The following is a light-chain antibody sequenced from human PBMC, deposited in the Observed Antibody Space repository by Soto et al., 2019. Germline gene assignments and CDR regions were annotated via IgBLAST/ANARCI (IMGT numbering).Light chain of an antibody. Sequence: TQSPSSLSAPAGDRVTISCRASQGISSYLAWYQQKPGQAPRLLIYGASSRATGIPDRFSGSGSGTDFTLTISRLEPEDFAVYYCQQYGSSLWTFGQGTKVDI. V-gene: IGKV3-20*01. CDR3: QQYGSSLWT. CDR2: GAS. CDR1: QGISSY. J-gene: IGKJ1*01.